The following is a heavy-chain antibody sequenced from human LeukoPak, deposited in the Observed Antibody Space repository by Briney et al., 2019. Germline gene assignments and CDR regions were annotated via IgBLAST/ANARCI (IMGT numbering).Heavy chain of an antibody. V-gene: IGHV3-30*03. D-gene: IGHD3-16*01. CDR1: GFTFSSYG. CDR3: ARPAYTAAYDL. CDR2: ISYDGSNK. Sequence: GGSLRLSCAASGFTFSSYGMHWVRQAPGKGLEWVAVISYDGSNKYYADSVKGRFTISRDNSKNTLYLQMNSLRAEDTALYYCARPAYTAAYDLWGRGTMVTVSS. J-gene: IGHJ3*01.